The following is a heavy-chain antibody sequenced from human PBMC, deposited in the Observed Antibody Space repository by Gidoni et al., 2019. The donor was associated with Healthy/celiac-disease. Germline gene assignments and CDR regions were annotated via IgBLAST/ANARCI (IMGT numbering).Heavy chain of an antibody. J-gene: IGHJ4*02. CDR3: TTTLEREYYDFWSGYYGPDY. D-gene: IGHD3-3*01. V-gene: IGHV3-15*01. CDR2: IKSKTDGGTT. CDR1: GFTFSNAW. Sequence: EVQLVESVVGLLKPGGSLSLSCAVSGFTFSNAWMSWVLLAPGKGLEWVGRIKSKTDGGTTDYAAPVKGRFTISRDDSKNTLYLQMNSLKTEDTAVYYCTTTLEREYYDFWSGYYGPDYWGQGTLVTVSS.